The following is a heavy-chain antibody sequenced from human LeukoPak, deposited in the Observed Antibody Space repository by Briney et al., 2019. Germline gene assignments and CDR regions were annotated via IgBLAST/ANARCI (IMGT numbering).Heavy chain of an antibody. CDR3: ARAPSPYYDFWSGYYDY. J-gene: IGHJ4*02. CDR2: INAGNGNT. CDR1: GYTFTSYA. Sequence: APVKVSCKASGYTFTSYAMHWVRQAPGQRLEWMGWINAGNGNTKYSQKFQGRVTITRDTSASTAYMELSSLRSEDTAVYYCARAPSPYYDFWSGYYDYWGQGTLVTVSS. D-gene: IGHD3-3*01. V-gene: IGHV1-3*01.